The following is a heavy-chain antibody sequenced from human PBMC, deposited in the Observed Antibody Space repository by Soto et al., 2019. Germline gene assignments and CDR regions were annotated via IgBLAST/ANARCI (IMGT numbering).Heavy chain of an antibody. J-gene: IGHJ4*02. V-gene: IGHV1-69*13. CDR2: IIPIFGTA. D-gene: IGHD3-22*01. CDR3: AAGYYEDSSGYYYYYFDY. CDR1: GGTFSSYA. Sequence: SVKVSCKASGGTFSSYAISWVRQAPGQGLEWMGGIIPIFGTANYAQKFQGRVTITADESTSTAYMELSSLRSEDTAVYYCAAGYYEDSSGYYYYYFDYWGQGTLVTVYS.